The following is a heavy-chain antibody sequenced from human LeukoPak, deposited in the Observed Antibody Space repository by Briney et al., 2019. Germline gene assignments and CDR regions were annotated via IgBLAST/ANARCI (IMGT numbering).Heavy chain of an antibody. Sequence: PGGSLRLSCAASGFSLSNHYMDWVRQAPGKGLEWVGRTRNRADSYTTEYAASVRGRFIISRDDSKNSLFLQMNSLKTEDTAVYYCAKGGLRWAAAVDYWGQGTLVTVSS. J-gene: IGHJ4*02. CDR2: TRNRADSYTT. CDR3: AKGGLRWAAAVDY. V-gene: IGHV3-72*01. D-gene: IGHD6-13*01. CDR1: GFSLSNHY.